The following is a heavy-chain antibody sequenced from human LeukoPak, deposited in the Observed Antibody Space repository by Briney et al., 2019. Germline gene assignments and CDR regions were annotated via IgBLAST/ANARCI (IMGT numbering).Heavy chain of an antibody. CDR1: GFTFGSYW. CDR2: MNSNGRIT. V-gene: IGHV3-74*01. CDR3: ASITDGYYEVSPGY. Sequence: PGGSLRLSCAASGFTFGSYWMHWVRQAPGQGLVWASRMNSNGRITDYADSVKGRFTISRDNAKNTLYLHMTNLRAEDTAVYFCASITDGYYEVSPGYWGQGTLVTVSS. J-gene: IGHJ4*02. D-gene: IGHD4-17*01.